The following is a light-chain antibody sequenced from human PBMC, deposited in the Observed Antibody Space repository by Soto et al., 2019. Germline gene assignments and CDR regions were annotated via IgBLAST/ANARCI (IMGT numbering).Light chain of an antibody. CDR3: QQYNNWPSWT. J-gene: IGKJ1*01. V-gene: IGKV3-15*01. CDR2: GAS. Sequence: EILMRQSPSTLSVSPGQRAALSCMASESVSSHLAWYQQKPGQAPRLLIYGASTRATGIPARFSGSGFGTEFTLTISSLQSEDFAVYYCQQYNNWPSWTFGQGTKVDIK. CDR1: ESVSSH.